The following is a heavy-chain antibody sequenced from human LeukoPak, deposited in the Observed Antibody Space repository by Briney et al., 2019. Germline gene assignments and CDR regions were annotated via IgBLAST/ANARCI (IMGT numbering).Heavy chain of an antibody. CDR3: AKDDRRYCSSTSCLDSFDP. D-gene: IGHD2-2*01. CDR2: ISGSGGST. Sequence: PGGSLRLSCGASGFTFSSYAMSWVRQAPGKGLEWVSAISGSGGSTYYADSVKGRFTISRDNSKNTLHLQMHSLRAEDTAVYYCAKDDRRYCSSTSCLDSFDPWGQGTLVTVSS. V-gene: IGHV3-23*01. CDR1: GFTFSSYA. J-gene: IGHJ5*02.